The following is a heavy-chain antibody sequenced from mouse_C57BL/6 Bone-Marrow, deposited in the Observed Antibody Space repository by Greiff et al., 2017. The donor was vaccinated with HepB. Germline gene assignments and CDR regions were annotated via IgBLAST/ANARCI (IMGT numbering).Heavy chain of an antibody. Sequence: QVQLQQPGAELARPGASVKLSCKASGYTFTSYGISWVKQRTGQGLEWIGEIYPRSGNTYYNEKFKGKATLTADKSSSTAYMELRSLTSEDSAVYFCARSRGYDYDRFYAMDYWGQGTSVTVSS. CDR2: IYPRSGNT. CDR3: ARSRGYDYDRFYAMDY. CDR1: GYTFTSYG. J-gene: IGHJ4*01. V-gene: IGHV1-81*01. D-gene: IGHD2-4*01.